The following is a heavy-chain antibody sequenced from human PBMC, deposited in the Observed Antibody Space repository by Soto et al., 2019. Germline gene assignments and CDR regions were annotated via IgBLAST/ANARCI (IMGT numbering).Heavy chain of an antibody. CDR1: GFTFSSYA. CDR3: AKVKAYGTYEGWYFDY. V-gene: IGHV3-23*01. CDR2: ISGSGGST. D-gene: IGHD4-17*01. Sequence: GGSLRLSCAASGFTFSSYAMSWVRQAPGKGLEWVSAISGSGGSTYYADSVKGRFTISRDNSKNTLYLQMNSLRAEDMAVYYFAKVKAYGTYEGWYFDYWGQGTLVTVSS. J-gene: IGHJ4*02.